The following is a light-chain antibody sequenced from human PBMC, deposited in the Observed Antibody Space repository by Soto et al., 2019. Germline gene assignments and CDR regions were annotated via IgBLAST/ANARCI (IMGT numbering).Light chain of an antibody. V-gene: IGLV4-69*01. CDR2: LNSDGSH. CDR1: SGHSSYA. J-gene: IGLJ2*01. CDR3: QTWGSGTVV. Sequence: QLVLTQSPSASASLGASVKLTCTLSSGHSSYAIAWHQQQPEKGPRYLMKLNSDGSHSKGDGIPDRFSGSSSGAERYLTISSLQSEDEADYYCQTWGSGTVVFGGGTKQTVL.